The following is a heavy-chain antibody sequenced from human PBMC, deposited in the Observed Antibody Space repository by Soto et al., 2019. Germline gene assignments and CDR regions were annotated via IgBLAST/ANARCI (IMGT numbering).Heavy chain of an antibody. CDR2: IKQDGSEK. Sequence: SGFTFSRYWMSWVRQAPGKGLEWVANIKQDGSEKYYADSVKGRFTISRDNSKNTLYLQMNSLRAEDTAVYYCAKNPGYYYDSTGYHFDYWGQGTLVTVSS. D-gene: IGHD3-22*01. V-gene: IGHV3-7*03. J-gene: IGHJ4*02. CDR1: GFTFSRYW. CDR3: AKNPGYYYDSTGYHFDY.